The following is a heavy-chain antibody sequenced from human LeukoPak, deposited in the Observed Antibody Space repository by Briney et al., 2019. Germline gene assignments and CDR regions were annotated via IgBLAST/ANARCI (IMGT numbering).Heavy chain of an antibody. Sequence: SETLSLTCAVYGGSFSGYYWSWIRQPPGKGLEWIGEINHSGSTNYNPSLKSRVTISVDTSKNQFSLKLSSVTAADTAVYYCARATVQLERPYDYWGQGTLVTVSS. V-gene: IGHV4-34*01. J-gene: IGHJ4*02. D-gene: IGHD1-1*01. CDR1: GGSFSGYY. CDR2: INHSGST. CDR3: ARATVQLERPYDY.